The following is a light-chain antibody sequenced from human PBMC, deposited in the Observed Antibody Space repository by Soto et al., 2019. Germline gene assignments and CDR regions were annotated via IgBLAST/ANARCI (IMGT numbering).Light chain of an antibody. Sequence: QSALTQPRSVSGSPGQSVAISCTGTSRDVGGYNYVSWYQQHPGKAPKVMIYDVSKRPSGVPDRFSGSKSGNTASLTISGLQAEDEADYYCCSYAGGPYVFGTGTKVTVL. J-gene: IGLJ1*01. V-gene: IGLV2-11*01. CDR3: CSYAGGPYV. CDR1: SRDVGGYNY. CDR2: DVS.